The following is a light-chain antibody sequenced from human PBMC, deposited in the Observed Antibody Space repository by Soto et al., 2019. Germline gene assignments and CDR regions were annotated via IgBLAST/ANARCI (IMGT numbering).Light chain of an antibody. CDR2: KAS. J-gene: IGKJ4*01. Sequence: DIHMTQSPSTLSASVGDRVTITCRASQSLSGLLAWYQQKPGKAPKVLIYKASNLESGVPSRFSGSGSGTEFTLTISSLHPDDFATYYCQHYFDYPLTYGGGTKVEIK. CDR3: QHYFDYPLT. CDR1: QSLSGL. V-gene: IGKV1-5*03.